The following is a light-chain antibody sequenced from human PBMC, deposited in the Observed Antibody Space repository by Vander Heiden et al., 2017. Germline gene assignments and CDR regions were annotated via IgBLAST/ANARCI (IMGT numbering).Light chain of an antibody. V-gene: IGLV2-14*01. CDR3: SSYTSNHTLI. CDR2: DVS. Sequence: SVLIQPASVSGSPGQSITIPCTGTSSDVGVYNYVSWYQQRPGKVPKLMIYDVSNGPSGVSSRFSGSKSANTASLTSSGLQAEDEADYYCSSYTSNHTLIFGGGTKLTVL. CDR1: SSDVGVYNY. J-gene: IGLJ2*01.